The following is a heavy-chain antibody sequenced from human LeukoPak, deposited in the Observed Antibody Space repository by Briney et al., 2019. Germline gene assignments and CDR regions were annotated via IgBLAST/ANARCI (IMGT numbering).Heavy chain of an antibody. Sequence: GGSLRLSCAASGFTFTNYNMHWVRQTPGKGLQWVAAILYDGSKKYYADSVMGRFSVYRDNSDSTLYLQMNNLKTEDTALYSCANFDGDSQAFHIWGLGTMVTVSS. J-gene: IGHJ3*02. CDR1: GFTFTNYN. D-gene: IGHD3-9*01. CDR2: ILYDGSKK. CDR3: ANFDGDSQAFHI. V-gene: IGHV3-30*18.